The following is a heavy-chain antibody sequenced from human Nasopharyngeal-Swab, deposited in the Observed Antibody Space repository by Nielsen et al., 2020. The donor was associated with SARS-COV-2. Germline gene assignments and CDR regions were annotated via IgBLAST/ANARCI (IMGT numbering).Heavy chain of an antibody. J-gene: IGHJ4*02. CDR3: ARRDCSSTSCYADFDY. CDR2: IHPGDSVT. V-gene: IGHV5-51*01. D-gene: IGHD2-2*01. Sequence: VRQMPGKGLEWMGVIHPGDSVTRYSPSFQGQVTISADKSISTAYLQWSSLKASDTAMYYCARRDCSSTSCYADFDYWGQGTLVTVSS.